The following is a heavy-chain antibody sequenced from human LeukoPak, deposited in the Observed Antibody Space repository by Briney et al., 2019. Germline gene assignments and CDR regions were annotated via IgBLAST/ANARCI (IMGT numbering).Heavy chain of an antibody. Sequence: GGSLILSCSASGFTFSSYAMHWVRQAPGKGLEYVSAISSNGGSTYYADSVKGRFTISRDNSKNTLYLQMSSLRAEDTAVYYCVKDRYSYAFEYSDSWGQGTLVTVSS. CDR2: ISSNGGST. J-gene: IGHJ4*02. CDR3: VKDRYSYAFEYSDS. V-gene: IGHV3-64D*06. CDR1: GFTFSSYA. D-gene: IGHD5-18*01.